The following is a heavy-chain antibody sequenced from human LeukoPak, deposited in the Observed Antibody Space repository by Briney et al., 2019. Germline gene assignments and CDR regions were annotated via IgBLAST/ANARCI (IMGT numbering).Heavy chain of an antibody. CDR1: GFTFSSYG. CDR2: ISSSSSTI. D-gene: IGHD2-15*01. V-gene: IGHV3-48*01. Sequence: GRSLRLSCAASGFTFSSYGMNWVRQAPGKGLEWVSDISSSSSTIYYADSVKGRFTISRDNAKNSLYLQMNSLRAEDTAVYYCARAWVGAAYFDYWGQGTLVTVSS. CDR3: ARAWVGAAYFDY. J-gene: IGHJ4*02.